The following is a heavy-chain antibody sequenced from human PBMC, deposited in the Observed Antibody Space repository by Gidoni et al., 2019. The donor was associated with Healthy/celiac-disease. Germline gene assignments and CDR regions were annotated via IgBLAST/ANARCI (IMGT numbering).Heavy chain of an antibody. CDR3: ARGIPGHIVVVIANGGTYFDY. J-gene: IGHJ4*02. D-gene: IGHD2-21*01. V-gene: IGHV4-34*01. Sequence: QVQLQQWGAGLLKPSETLSLTCAVYGGSFSGYYWRWIRQPPGKGLEWIGEINHSGSTNYNPSLKSRVTISVDTSKNQFSLKLSSVTAADTAVYYCARGIPGHIVVVIANGGTYFDYWGQGTLVTVSS. CDR2: INHSGST. CDR1: GGSFSGYY.